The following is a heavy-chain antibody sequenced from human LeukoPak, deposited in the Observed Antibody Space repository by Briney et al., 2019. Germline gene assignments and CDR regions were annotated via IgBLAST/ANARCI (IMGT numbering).Heavy chain of an antibody. V-gene: IGHV1-69*13. CDR2: IIPIFGTA. Sequence: SVKVSCKASGGTFSSYAISWVRQAPGQGLEWMGGIIPIFGTANYAQRFQGRVTITADESTSTAYMELSSLRSEDTAVYYCARAYSGYDCPDYWGQGTLVTVSS. CDR1: GGTFSSYA. D-gene: IGHD5-12*01. J-gene: IGHJ4*02. CDR3: ARAYSGYDCPDY.